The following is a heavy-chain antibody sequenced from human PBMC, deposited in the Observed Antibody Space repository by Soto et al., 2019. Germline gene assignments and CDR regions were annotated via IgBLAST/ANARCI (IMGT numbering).Heavy chain of an antibody. CDR3: AKDRKVLVADYFDY. CDR2: ISGSGGST. Sequence: GSLRLSCAAXGFTFSSYXXXWVRQAPGKGLEWVSAISGSGGSTYYADSVKGRFTISRDNSKNTLYLQMNSLRAEDTAVYYCAKDRKVLVADYFDYWGQGTLVTVSS. V-gene: IGHV3-23*01. J-gene: IGHJ4*02. D-gene: IGHD6-25*01. CDR1: GFTFSSYX.